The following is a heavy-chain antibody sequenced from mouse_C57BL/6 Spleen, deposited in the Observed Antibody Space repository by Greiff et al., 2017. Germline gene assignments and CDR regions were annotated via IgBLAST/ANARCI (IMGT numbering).Heavy chain of an antibody. CDR3: ATGKENAMDY. D-gene: IGHD4-1*01. J-gene: IGHJ4*01. CDR1: GYTFTSYW. CDR2: IDPSDSYT. V-gene: IGHV1-69*01. Sequence: QVQLQQPGAELVMPGASVKLSCKASGYTFTSYWMHWVKQRPGQGLEWIGEIDPSDSYTNYNQKFKGKSTLTVDKSSSTAYMQLSSLTSEDSAVYYCATGKENAMDYWGQGTSVTVSS.